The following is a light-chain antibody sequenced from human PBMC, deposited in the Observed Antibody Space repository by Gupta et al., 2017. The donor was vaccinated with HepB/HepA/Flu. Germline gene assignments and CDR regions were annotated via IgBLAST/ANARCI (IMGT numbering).Light chain of an antibody. V-gene: IGKV3D-15*01. CDR1: QSISGN. Sequence: EIVMTKSPATLSVSPGESVTLSCRSSQSISGNVAWYQQKPGQSPTLLIYGASTRAAGIPARFSGSASGTDFSLTISSLQSEDLSIYYCQQYYNWRPITFGQGTRLEIK. CDR3: QQYYNWRPIT. CDR2: GAS. J-gene: IGKJ5*01.